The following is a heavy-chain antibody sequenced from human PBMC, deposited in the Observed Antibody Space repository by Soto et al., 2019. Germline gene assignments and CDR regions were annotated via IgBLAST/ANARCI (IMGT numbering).Heavy chain of an antibody. CDR2: ISYDGRNK. CDR3: ARGQGIAVSYGMDV. Sequence: QVQLVESGGGVVQPGRSLRLSCAASGFTFSSYAMHWVRQAPGKGLEWVAVISYDGRNKYYADSVKGRFTISRDNSKNTRYLQMNSLRAEDTAVYYCARGQGIAVSYGMDVWGQGTTVTVSS. D-gene: IGHD6-19*01. J-gene: IGHJ6*02. V-gene: IGHV3-30-3*01. CDR1: GFTFSSYA.